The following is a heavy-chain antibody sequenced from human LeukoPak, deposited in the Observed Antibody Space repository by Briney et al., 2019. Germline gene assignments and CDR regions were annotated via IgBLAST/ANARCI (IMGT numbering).Heavy chain of an antibody. V-gene: IGHV4-39*01. CDR3: ARQDSSGYYHSPDAFDI. CDR2: IYYSGST. D-gene: IGHD3-22*01. CDR1: GGSISSSSYY. Sequence: PSETLSLTCTVSGGSISSSSYYWGWIRQPPGKGLEWIGSIYYSGSTYYHPSLKSRVTISVDTSKNQFSLKLSSVTAADTAVYYCARQDSSGYYHSPDAFDIWGQGTMVTVSS. J-gene: IGHJ3*02.